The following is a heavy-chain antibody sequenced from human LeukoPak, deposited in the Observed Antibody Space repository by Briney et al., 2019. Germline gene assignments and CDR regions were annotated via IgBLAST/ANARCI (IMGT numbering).Heavy chain of an antibody. CDR3: ARLSVAGTDY. V-gene: IGHV4-61*02. CDR2: IYTSGST. Sequence: SETLSLTCTVSGNSISSGDNYWSWIRQPAGKGLEWIGRIYTSGSTNYNPSLKSRVTISGDTSKNQFSLRLTSVTAADTAVYYCARLSVAGTDYWGQGTLVTVSS. D-gene: IGHD6-19*01. CDR1: GNSISSGDNY. J-gene: IGHJ4*02.